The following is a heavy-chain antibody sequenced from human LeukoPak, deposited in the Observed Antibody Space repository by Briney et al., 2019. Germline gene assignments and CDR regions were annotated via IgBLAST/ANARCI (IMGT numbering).Heavy chain of an antibody. CDR2: INPSGGST. CDR1: GYNFTSYY. V-gene: IGHV1-46*01. D-gene: IGHD6-13*01. CDR3: ARDLGLIAADGSY. J-gene: IGHJ4*02. Sequence: GASVKNSCKTSGYNFTSYYMHWLLQATAQGLEWMGIINPSGGSTSYAQKFQGRGTMTRDTPTSTVYMELSSLRSEDTAVYYCARDLGLIAADGSYWGQGTLVTVSS.